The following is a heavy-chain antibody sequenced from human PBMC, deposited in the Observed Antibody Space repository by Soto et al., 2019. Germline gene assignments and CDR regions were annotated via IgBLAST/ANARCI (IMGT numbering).Heavy chain of an antibody. CDR3: ARGDYGTGGYPFPDVDY. V-gene: IGHV1-2*02. D-gene: IGHD2-8*02. CDR2: INPDSGAT. J-gene: IGHJ4*02. CDR1: GYSFTGYY. Sequence: HEHLVQSGAEVKRPGASLKVSCKASGYSFTGYYIHWVRQAPGQGLEWMGWINPDSGATNYAQNFQGRVTLNSDTSISTAPMALTSLTADDPAVYYCARGDYGTGGYPFPDVDYWCQGTLVIVSS.